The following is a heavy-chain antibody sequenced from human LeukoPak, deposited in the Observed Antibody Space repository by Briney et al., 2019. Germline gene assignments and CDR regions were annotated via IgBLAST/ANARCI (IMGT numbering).Heavy chain of an antibody. CDR1: GFTFSSYE. Sequence: PGGSLRLSCAASGFTFSSYEMNWVRQAPGKGLEWVSYISSSGSTIYYADPVKGRFTISRDNAKNSLYLQMNSLRAEDTAVYYCARKDGSGSFFDYWGQGTLVTVSS. D-gene: IGHD3-10*01. V-gene: IGHV3-48*03. CDR3: ARKDGSGSFFDY. J-gene: IGHJ4*02. CDR2: ISSSGSTI.